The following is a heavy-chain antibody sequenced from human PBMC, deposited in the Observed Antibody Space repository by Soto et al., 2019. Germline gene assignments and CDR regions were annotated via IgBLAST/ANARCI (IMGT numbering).Heavy chain of an antibody. Sequence: PSETLSLTXAVYGGSFSGYYWSWIRQPPGKGLEWIGEINHSGSTNYNPSLKSRVTISVDTSKNQFSLKLSSVTAADTAVYYCARERFLEWSAYYYYGMDVWGQGTTVTVSS. J-gene: IGHJ6*02. CDR3: ARERFLEWSAYYYYGMDV. V-gene: IGHV4-34*01. CDR1: GGSFSGYY. CDR2: INHSGST. D-gene: IGHD3-3*01.